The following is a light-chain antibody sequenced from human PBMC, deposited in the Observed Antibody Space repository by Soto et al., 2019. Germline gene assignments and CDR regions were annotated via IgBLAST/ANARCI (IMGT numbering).Light chain of an antibody. CDR3: QQYHNWPPT. Sequence: EVVMTQSPASLSASPGERVTLSCRASQNIRSSLAWYQQRPGRAPRLLIHGASTRATGIPARFSGSGSGTEFTLTISSLQSEDLAVYFCQQYHNWPPTFGQGTKVDIK. CDR2: GAS. V-gene: IGKV3-15*01. J-gene: IGKJ1*01. CDR1: QNIRSS.